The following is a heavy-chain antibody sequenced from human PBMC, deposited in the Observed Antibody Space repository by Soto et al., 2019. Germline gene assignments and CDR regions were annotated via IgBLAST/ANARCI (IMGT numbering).Heavy chain of an antibody. CDR1: GFTFSSYS. CDR3: AKDRLAGGFDY. CDR2: VSATAGTT. D-gene: IGHD3-16*01. J-gene: IGHJ4*02. V-gene: IGHV3-23*01. Sequence: GGSLRLSCAASGFTFSSYSMSWVRQAPGKGLEWVSLVSATAGTTYYTDSVKGRFTISRDNSRNTVYLQMNSLRADDTAVYYCAKDRLAGGFDYWGQGTLVTVSS.